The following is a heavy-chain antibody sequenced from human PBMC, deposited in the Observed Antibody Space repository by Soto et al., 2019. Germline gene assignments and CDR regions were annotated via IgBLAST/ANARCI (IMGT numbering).Heavy chain of an antibody. V-gene: IGHV1-69*13. CDR1: GGTFSSYA. D-gene: IGHD3-3*01. Sequence: SVKVSCKASGGTFSSYAISWVRQAPGQGLEWMGGIIPIFGTANYAQKFQGRVTITADESTSTAYMELSSLRSEDTAVYYCARAQPFGLWSGYYTKNYYYYGMDVWGQGTTVTVSS. CDR2: IIPIFGTA. CDR3: ARAQPFGLWSGYYTKNYYYYGMDV. J-gene: IGHJ6*02.